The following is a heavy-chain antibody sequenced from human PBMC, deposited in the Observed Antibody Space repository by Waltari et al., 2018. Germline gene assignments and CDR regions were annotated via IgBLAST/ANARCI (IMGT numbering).Heavy chain of an antibody. Sequence: VELVESGGGLVRPGGSLRLSCAGSGFSFTTYSMTWVRRAPGGGLEWVSSISGNTNFISYADSVKGRFTISRDNAKNSLYLQMNSLRVEDTALYFCARDNSHCGTTRCYWNYNYFDLWGKGTTVTVSS. V-gene: IGHV3-21*02. CDR1: GFSFTTYS. J-gene: IGHJ6*03. CDR2: ISGNTNFI. D-gene: IGHD2-2*01. CDR3: ARDNSHCGTTRCYWNYNYFDL.